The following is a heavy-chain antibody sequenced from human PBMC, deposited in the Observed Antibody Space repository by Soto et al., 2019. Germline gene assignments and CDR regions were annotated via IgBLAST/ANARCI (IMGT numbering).Heavy chain of an antibody. J-gene: IGHJ4*02. D-gene: IGHD2-2*01. V-gene: IGHV4-4*02. CDR3: ARGGGDCDRTKCYPAGDY. Sequence: QVQLQESGPGLVKSSGTLSLTCAVSGGSITSSNWWSWVRQPPGRGLEWIGETYHDGRTNYAPSRKGPVTISLDKSKNQFSLKLTSLPAADPAVYYCARGGGDCDRTKCYPAGDYWGQGTLVTVSS. CDR1: GGSITSSNW. CDR2: TYHDGRT.